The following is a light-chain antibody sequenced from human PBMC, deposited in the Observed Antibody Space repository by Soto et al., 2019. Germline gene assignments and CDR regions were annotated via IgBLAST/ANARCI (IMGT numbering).Light chain of an antibody. CDR1: SSDVGSYNY. V-gene: IGLV2-14*01. Sequence: QSALTRPASVSGSPGQSTTISCTGTSSDVGSYNYVSWYQQHPGRAPRLMIYEVSNRPSGVSNRFSGSKSGNTASLTISGLQAEDEADYYCSSYTTSSTYVFGPGTKVTVL. CDR3: SSYTTSSTYV. J-gene: IGLJ1*01. CDR2: EVS.